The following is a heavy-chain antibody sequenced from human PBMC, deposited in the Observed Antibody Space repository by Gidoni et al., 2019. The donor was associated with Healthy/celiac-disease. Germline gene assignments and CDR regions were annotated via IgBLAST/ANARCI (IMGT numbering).Heavy chain of an antibody. V-gene: IGHV3-30*18. J-gene: IGHJ6*03. CDR2: ISYDGSNK. CDR3: AKDPHYDYSYMDV. CDR1: GFTFSSYG. Sequence: QVQLVESGGGVVQPGRSLRLSCAASGFTFSSYGMHWVRQAPGKGLEWVAVISYDGSNKYYADSVKGRFTISRDNSKNTLYLQMNSLRAEDTAVYYCAKDPHYDYSYMDVWGKGTTVTVSS. D-gene: IGHD4-4*01.